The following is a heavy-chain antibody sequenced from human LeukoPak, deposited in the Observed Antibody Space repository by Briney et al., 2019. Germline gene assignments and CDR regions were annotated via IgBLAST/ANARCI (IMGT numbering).Heavy chain of an antibody. CDR2: INHSGST. CDR1: GGSFSGYY. Sequence: PSETLSLTCAVYGGSFSGYYWSWLRQPPGKGLEWIGEINHSGSTNYNPSLKSRVTISVDTSKNQFSLKLSSVTAADTAVYYCARVPLMITGYYYMDVWGKGTTVTISS. V-gene: IGHV4-34*01. J-gene: IGHJ6*03. D-gene: IGHD3-16*01. CDR3: ARVPLMITGYYYMDV.